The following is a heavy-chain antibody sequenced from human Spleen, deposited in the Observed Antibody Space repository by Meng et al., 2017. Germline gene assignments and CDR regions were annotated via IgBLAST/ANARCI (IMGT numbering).Heavy chain of an antibody. V-gene: IGHV2-5*02. CDR2: IYWDDDK. J-gene: IGHJ1*01. D-gene: IGHD6-19*01. CDR1: GFSLRTSGVG. CDR3: AHRAVAGSFEYFQH. Sequence: TLKELGPTLGKPNTTPTLTCTFLGFSLRTSGVGVGWIRQPPGKALEWLALIYWDDDKRYSPSLKSRLTITKDNSKNQVVLTMTNMDSVDTATYYCAHRAVAGSFEYFQHWGQGTLVTVSS.